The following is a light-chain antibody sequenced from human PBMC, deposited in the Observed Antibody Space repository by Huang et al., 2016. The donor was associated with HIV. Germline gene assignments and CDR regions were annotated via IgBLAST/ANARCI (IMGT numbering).Light chain of an antibody. J-gene: IGKJ4*01. CDR2: DAS. Sequence: EIVLTQSPVTLSLSPGQRATLPCRASQNINTYLAWYQQKPGQAPRLLIYDASNRATGIPARFSGSGSGTDFTLTISSLEPEDFVVYFCQQRNSWPLTFGGGTTIEIK. CDR1: QNINTY. V-gene: IGKV3-11*01. CDR3: QQRNSWPLT.